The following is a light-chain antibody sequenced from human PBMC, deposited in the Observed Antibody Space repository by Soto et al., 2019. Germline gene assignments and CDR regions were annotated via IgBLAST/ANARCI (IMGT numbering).Light chain of an antibody. CDR1: QSISSW. CDR3: QQYHSYSLT. Sequence: DIQMTQSPSTLSASVGERVTITCRASQSISSWLAWYQQKPGKAPKLLLYKASNLEGGVPSRFSGSGSGTDFTLTISSLQPDDFATYYCQQYHSYSLTFGGGTKVDIK. V-gene: IGKV1-5*03. CDR2: KAS. J-gene: IGKJ4*01.